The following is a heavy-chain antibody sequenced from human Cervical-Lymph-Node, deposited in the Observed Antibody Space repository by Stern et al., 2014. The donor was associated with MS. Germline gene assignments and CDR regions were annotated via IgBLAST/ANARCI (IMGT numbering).Heavy chain of an antibody. V-gene: IGHV1-24*01. CDR2: FDPEDGET. J-gene: IGHJ4*02. CDR3: ATDLRVL. CDR1: GHPLSELA. Sequence: QVQLVQSGAEVKKPGASVTVSCNVAGHPLSELAMHWLRQLPTRGLEWMGQFDPEDGETVYAQQFQGRLSMTEDTSTGTAYMTLTALRSEDTAVYYCATDLRVLWGPGTLVTVSS.